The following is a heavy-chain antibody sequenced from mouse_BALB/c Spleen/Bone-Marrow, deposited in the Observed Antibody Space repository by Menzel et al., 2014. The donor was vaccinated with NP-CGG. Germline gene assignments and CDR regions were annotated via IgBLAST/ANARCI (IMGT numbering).Heavy chain of an antibody. D-gene: IGHD2-3*01. CDR2: IYPGDGGT. J-gene: IGHJ3*01. Sequence: VKLVESGPELVKPGASVKISCKTSGYAFSSSWMNWVKQRPGQGLEWIGRIYPGDGGTNYNGKFKGKATLTADKSSSTAYMQLSSLTSVDSAVYFCARNDGYPWGQGTLVTVSA. CDR3: ARNDGYP. CDR1: GYAFSSSW. V-gene: IGHV1-82*01.